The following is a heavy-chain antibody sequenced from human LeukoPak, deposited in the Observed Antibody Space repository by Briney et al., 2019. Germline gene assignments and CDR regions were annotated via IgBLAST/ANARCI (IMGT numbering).Heavy chain of an antibody. CDR2: ISAYSGNT. J-gene: IGHJ4*02. V-gene: IGHV1-18*01. D-gene: IGHD5-12*01. Sequence: ASVTVSCKASGYTFTSYGISWVRQAPGQGLEWMGWISAYSGNTNYAQKLQGRVTMTTDTSTSTAYMELRSLRSDDTAVYYCHIVATIRAFDYWGQGTLVTVSS. CDR1: GYTFTSYG. CDR3: HIVATIRAFDY.